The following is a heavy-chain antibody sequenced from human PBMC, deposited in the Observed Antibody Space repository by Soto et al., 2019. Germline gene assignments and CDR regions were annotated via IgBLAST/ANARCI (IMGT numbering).Heavy chain of an antibody. J-gene: IGHJ4*02. V-gene: IGHV3-11*01. D-gene: IGHD6-19*01. CDR1: GFTFSNYY. Sequence: GGTLRLSCGAYGFTFSNYYMSWIRQAPGKGLECVSYISSTGRTIYYADSVKGRFTVSRDNAQNSLSLKLNSLRVEDTAVYYCARSYISGWDFDYLGQGAPVTVSS. CDR2: ISSTGRTI. CDR3: ARSYISGWDFDY.